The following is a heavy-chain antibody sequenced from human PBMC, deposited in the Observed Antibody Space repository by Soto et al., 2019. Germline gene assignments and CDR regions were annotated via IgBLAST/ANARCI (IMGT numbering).Heavy chain of an antibody. D-gene: IGHD3-22*01. Sequence: PGGSLRLSCAAPGFTFSSYAMSWVRQAPGKGLECVSTISGSGGTTYYADSVKGRFTISRDNSKNTLYLQMNSLRAEDTAVYYCAKDYYYDSSGPDYWGQGTLVTVSS. CDR1: GFTFSSYA. CDR2: ISGSGGTT. J-gene: IGHJ4*02. V-gene: IGHV3-23*01. CDR3: AKDYYYDSSGPDY.